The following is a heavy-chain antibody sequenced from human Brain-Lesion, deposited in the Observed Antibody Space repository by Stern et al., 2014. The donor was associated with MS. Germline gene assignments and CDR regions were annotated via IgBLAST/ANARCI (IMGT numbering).Heavy chain of an antibody. Sequence: ESGPGLVKPSETLSLTCTVAGGSVSSTSYAWAWIRQPPGKGLEWIGTIYYSGNTYYSPSLQRRLTISLDTSKNQFSLPLRSVTAADTAVYYCAGEEDIRYCSGGSCTGNWFDPWGQGTLVTVSS. CDR2: IYYSGNT. CDR1: GGSVSSTSYA. D-gene: IGHD2-15*01. CDR3: AGEEDIRYCSGGSCTGNWFDP. J-gene: IGHJ5*02. V-gene: IGHV4-39*01.